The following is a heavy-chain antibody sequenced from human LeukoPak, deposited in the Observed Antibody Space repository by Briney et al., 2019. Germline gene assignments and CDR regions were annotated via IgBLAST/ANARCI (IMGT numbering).Heavy chain of an antibody. J-gene: IGHJ4*02. CDR3: ARAEPGLFDY. CDR2: IYSDGRNA. Sequence: TGGSLRLSCVASGFTFSRCGMHWVRQAPGKGLEWVAVIYSDGRNAYYADSVEGRFTISRDNSKNTLYLQMNSLRAEDTAVYYCARAEPGLFDYWGLGTLVTVS. V-gene: IGHV3-33*01. CDR1: GFTFSRCG.